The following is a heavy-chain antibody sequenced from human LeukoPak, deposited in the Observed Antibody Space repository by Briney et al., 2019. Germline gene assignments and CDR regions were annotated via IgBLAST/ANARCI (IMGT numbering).Heavy chain of an antibody. CDR2: ISWDGGST. CDR3: ARTYGMDV. Sequence: GALRLSCAASGFTFDDYTMHWVRQAPGKGLEWVSLISWDGGSTYYADSVKGRFTISRDNSKNSLYLQMNSLRAEDTAVYYCARTYGMDVWGQGTTVTVSS. J-gene: IGHJ6*02. V-gene: IGHV3-43*01. CDR1: GFTFDDYT.